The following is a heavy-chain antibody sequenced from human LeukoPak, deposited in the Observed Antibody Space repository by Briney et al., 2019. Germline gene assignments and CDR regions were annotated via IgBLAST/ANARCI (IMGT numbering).Heavy chain of an antibody. Sequence: GASVKVSCKASGYTFTSYGISWVRQAPGQGLEWMGWINPNSGGTNYAQKFQGRVTMTRDTSISTAYMELSRLRSDDTAVYYCARARGISNDYWGQGTLVTVSS. D-gene: IGHD3-16*01. CDR3: ARARGISNDY. J-gene: IGHJ4*02. CDR2: INPNSGGT. V-gene: IGHV1-2*02. CDR1: GYTFTSYG.